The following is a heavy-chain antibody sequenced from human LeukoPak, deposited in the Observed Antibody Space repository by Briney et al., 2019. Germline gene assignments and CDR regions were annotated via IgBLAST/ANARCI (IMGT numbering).Heavy chain of an antibody. CDR1: GGSISSYY. D-gene: IGHD3-10*01. CDR2: IYYSGST. CDR3: ARFFGRAYYYYGMDV. Sequence: SETLSLTCTVSGGSISSYYWSWIRQPPGKGLEWIGYIYYSGSTNYNPSLKSRVTISVDTSKNQFSLKLSPVTAADTAVYYCARFFGRAYYYYGMDVWGQGTTVTVSS. V-gene: IGHV4-59*01. J-gene: IGHJ6*02.